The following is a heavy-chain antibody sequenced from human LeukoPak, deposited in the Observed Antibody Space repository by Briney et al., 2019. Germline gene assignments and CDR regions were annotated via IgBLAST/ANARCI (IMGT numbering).Heavy chain of an antibody. V-gene: IGHV3-23*01. CDR2: ISGSGGST. CDR3: AKDQDYYGSGSETDY. J-gene: IGHJ4*02. CDR1: AFTFSSYA. D-gene: IGHD3-10*01. Sequence: GGSLRLSCAASAFTFSSYAMSCVLQAPGKGLEWVSAISGSGGSTYYADSVKGRFTISRDNSKNTLYLQMNSLRAEDTAVYYCAKDQDYYGSGSETDYWGQGTLVTVSS.